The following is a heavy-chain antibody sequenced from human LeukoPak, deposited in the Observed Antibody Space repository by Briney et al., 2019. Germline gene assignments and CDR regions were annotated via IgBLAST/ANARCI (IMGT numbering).Heavy chain of an antibody. CDR1: GFTFSSYW. D-gene: IGHD3-9*01. J-gene: IGHJ3*02. CDR2: IKQDGSEK. V-gene: IGHV3-7*03. CDR3: ARLGFLTGYYNDAFDI. Sequence: GGSLRLSCAASGFTFSSYWMSWVRQAPGKGLEWVANIKQDGSEKYYVDSVKGLFTISRDNAKNSLYLQMNSLRAEDTAVYYCARLGFLTGYYNDAFDIWGQGTMVTVSS.